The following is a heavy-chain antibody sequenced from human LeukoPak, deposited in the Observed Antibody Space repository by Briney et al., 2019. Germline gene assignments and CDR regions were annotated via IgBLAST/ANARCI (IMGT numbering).Heavy chain of an antibody. CDR2: IYYSGST. J-gene: IGHJ6*02. Sequence: SEILSLTCDVNGESFSGNYWSWIRQPPGKGLEWIGSIYYSGSTYYNPSLKSRVTISVDTSKNQFSLKLSSVTAADTAVYYCACLPTGGFGRGEYYYYGMDVWGQGTTVTVSS. CDR1: GESFSGNY. D-gene: IGHD3-10*01. CDR3: ACLPTGGFGRGEYYYYGMDV. V-gene: IGHV4-34*01.